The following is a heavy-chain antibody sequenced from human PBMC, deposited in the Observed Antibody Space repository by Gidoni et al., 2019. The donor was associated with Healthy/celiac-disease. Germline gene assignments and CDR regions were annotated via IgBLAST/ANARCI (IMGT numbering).Heavy chain of an antibody. V-gene: IGHV3-30*18. CDR3: AKDWGQRWLQLTVDY. CDR1: GFTFISSG. Sequence: QVQLVESGGGVVQPWGSLRLSCAASGFTFISSGMHWVRQAPGKGLEWVSVISYDGSNKYYADSVKGRFTISRDNSKNTLYLQMNSLRAEDTAVYYCAKDWGQRWLQLTVDYWGQGTLVTVSS. CDR2: ISYDGSNK. J-gene: IGHJ4*02. D-gene: IGHD5-12*01.